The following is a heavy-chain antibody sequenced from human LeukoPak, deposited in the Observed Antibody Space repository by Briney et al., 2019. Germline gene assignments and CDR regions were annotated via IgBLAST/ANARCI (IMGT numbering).Heavy chain of an antibody. CDR3: ARDLLGVVVPAAGGVDY. Sequence: ASVKVSCKASGYTFTSYYMHWVRQAPGQGLEWMGIINPSGGSTSYAQKFQGRVTMTRDTSTSTVYMELSSLRSEDTAVYYCARDLLGVVVPAAGGVDYWGQGTLVTVSS. D-gene: IGHD2-2*01. CDR1: GYTFTSYY. CDR2: INPSGGST. V-gene: IGHV1-46*01. J-gene: IGHJ4*02.